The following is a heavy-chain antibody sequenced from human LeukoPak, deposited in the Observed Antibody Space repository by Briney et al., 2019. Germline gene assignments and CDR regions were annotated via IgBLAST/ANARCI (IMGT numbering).Heavy chain of an antibody. CDR3: AKVRYSYTVYYYYYGMDV. Sequence: GGSLRLSCAASGFTFSSYWMHWVRQAPGKGLVWVSRISTDVTDTNYADSVKGRFTISRDNSKNTLYLQMNSLRAEDTAVYYCAKVRYSYTVYYYYYGMDVWGQGTTVTVSS. J-gene: IGHJ6*02. V-gene: IGHV3-74*01. D-gene: IGHD5-18*01. CDR2: ISTDVTDT. CDR1: GFTFSSYW.